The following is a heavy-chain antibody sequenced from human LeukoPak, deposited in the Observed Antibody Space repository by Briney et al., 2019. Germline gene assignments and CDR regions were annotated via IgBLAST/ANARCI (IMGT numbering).Heavy chain of an antibody. CDR3: AREGGGPYSGSLLVPYYYYYYGMDV. Sequence: GGSLRLSCAASGFTFSSYSMNWVRQAPGKGLEWVSSISSSSSYIYYADSVKGRFTISRDNAKNSLYLQMNSLRAEDTAVYYCAREGGGPYSGSLLVPYYYYYYGMDVWGQGTTVTVSS. CDR1: GFTFSSYS. D-gene: IGHD1-26*01. CDR2: ISSSSSYI. V-gene: IGHV3-21*04. J-gene: IGHJ6*02.